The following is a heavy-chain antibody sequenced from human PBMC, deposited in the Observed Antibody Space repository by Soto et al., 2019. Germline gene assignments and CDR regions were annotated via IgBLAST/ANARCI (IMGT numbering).Heavy chain of an antibody. Sequence: QVQLVQSGAEVKKPGSSVKVSCKASGGTFSSYAISWVRQAPGQGLEWMGGIIPIFGTANYAQKFQGRVTLTETESTSTAYMELSTLRSEATAVYYCARFDAIFGHAAGFSWGQGTLVTVSS. CDR2: IIPIFGTA. CDR3: ARFDAIFGHAAGFS. D-gene: IGHD3-3*01. CDR1: GGTFSSYA. V-gene: IGHV1-69*12. J-gene: IGHJ4*02.